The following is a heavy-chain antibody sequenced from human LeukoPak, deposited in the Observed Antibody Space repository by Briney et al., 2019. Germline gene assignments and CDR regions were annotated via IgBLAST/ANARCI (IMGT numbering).Heavy chain of an antibody. V-gene: IGHV4-59*01. D-gene: IGHD3-3*01. CDR3: ARSGHDFWSGYSPSYYFDY. CDR1: GGSISSYY. CDR2: IYYSGST. J-gene: IGHJ4*02. Sequence: SETLSLTCTVSGGSISSYYWSWIRQPPGKGLEWIGYIYYSGSTNYNPSLKSRVTISVDTSKNQFSLKLSSVTAADTAVYYCARSGHDFWSGYSPSYYFDYWGQGTLVTVSS.